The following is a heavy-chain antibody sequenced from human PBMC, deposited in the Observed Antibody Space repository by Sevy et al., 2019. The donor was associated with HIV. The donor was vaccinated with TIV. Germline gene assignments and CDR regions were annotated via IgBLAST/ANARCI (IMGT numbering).Heavy chain of an antibody. J-gene: IGHJ5*02. CDR3: ARGLGRGGSGSYFDP. V-gene: IGHV4-4*07. CDR1: GDSISTYY. CDR2: IQTSGHT. Sequence: SETLSLTCIVSGDSISTYYWSWIRQSAGRGLEWIGRIQTSGHTNYNPSLKSRVTMSVDTSKNQFSLKLSSVTAADTAVYYGARGLGRGGSGSYFDPWGQGTLVTVSS. D-gene: IGHD3-10*01.